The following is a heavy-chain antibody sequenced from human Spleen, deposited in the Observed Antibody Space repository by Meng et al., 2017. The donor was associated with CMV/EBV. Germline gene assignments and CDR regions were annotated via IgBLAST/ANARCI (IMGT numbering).Heavy chain of an antibody. V-gene: IGHV4-34*01. CDR2: INPSGST. J-gene: IGHJ5*02. CDR1: GGSFSGYY. CDR3: ARDNPGLQYVWFDP. Sequence: SETLSLTCAVHGGSFSGYYWGWIRQPPGKGLEWIGEINPSGSTNYNSSLKSRVTISIDVSKNQVSLRLSSVTAADTATYYCARDNPGLQYVWFDPWGQGTLVTVSS. D-gene: IGHD4-11*01.